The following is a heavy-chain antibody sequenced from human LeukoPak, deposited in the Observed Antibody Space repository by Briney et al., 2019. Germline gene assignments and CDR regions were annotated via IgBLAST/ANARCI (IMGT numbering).Heavy chain of an antibody. D-gene: IGHD3-3*01. CDR3: ASSGYDDY. Sequence: GGSLRLSCAASGFTFSSYAMHWVRQAPGKGLEWVAVISYDGSNKYYADSVKGRFTISRDNSKNTLYLQMNSLRAEDTAVYYCASSGYDDYWGQGTLVTVSS. CDR1: GFTFSSYA. V-gene: IGHV3-30-3*01. J-gene: IGHJ4*02. CDR2: ISYDGSNK.